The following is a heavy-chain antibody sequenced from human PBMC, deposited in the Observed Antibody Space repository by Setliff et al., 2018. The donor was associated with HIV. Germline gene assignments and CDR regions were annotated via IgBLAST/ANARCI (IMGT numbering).Heavy chain of an antibody. D-gene: IGHD4-4*01. CDR2: IYYNVNN. CDR1: GYSISRGYY. V-gene: IGHV4-61*01. J-gene: IGHJ4*02. CDR3: TRGGSMTTLTT. Sequence: PSETLSLTCAVSGYSISRGYYWGWIRQPPGKGLEWIGFIYYNVNNNYNPSLKSRVSISVDTSKNQFSLRLSSVTAADTAVYYCTRGGSMTTLTTWGQGTLVTVSS.